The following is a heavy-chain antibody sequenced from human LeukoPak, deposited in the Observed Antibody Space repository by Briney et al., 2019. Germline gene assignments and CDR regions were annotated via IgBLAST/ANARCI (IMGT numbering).Heavy chain of an antibody. D-gene: IGHD3-22*01. V-gene: IGHV3-74*01. J-gene: IGHJ4*02. CDR2: INGDGGST. CDR1: GFTFSSYC. CDR3: ARADSSKTRSFDY. Sequence: GGSLRLSCAASGFTFSSYCMHWVRQAPGKGLVWVSRINGDGGSTNYADSVKGRFTISRDNAENTLYLQMKSLRAEDTAVYYCARADSSKTRSFDYWGQGTLVTVAT.